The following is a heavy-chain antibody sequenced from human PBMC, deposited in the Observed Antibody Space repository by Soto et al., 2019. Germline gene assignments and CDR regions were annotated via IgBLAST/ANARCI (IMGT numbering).Heavy chain of an antibody. CDR2: IYYSGST. V-gene: IGHV4-31*01. D-gene: IGHD3-10*01. CDR3: ARLVRGVIKVAFDY. Sequence: SETLSLTYTVSGGSISSGGYYWSWIRQHPRKGLEWIGYIYYSGSTYYNPSLKSPVTISVATSKNQFSLKLSSVTAADTVVYYCARLVRGVIKVAFDYWGKGTLFTAPQ. CDR1: GGSISSGGYY. J-gene: IGHJ4*02.